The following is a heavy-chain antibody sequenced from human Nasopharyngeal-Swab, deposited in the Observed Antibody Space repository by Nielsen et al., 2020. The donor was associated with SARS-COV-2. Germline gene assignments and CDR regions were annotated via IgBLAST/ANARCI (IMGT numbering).Heavy chain of an antibody. CDR1: GFTFSSYS. CDR2: ISSSSSYI. J-gene: IGHJ4*02. D-gene: IGHD6-13*01. CDR3: ARGQGSSWHYFDY. Sequence: GGSLRLSCAASGFTFSSYSMNWVRQAPGKWLEWVSSISSSSSYIYYADSVKGRFTISRDNAKNSLYLQMNSLRAEDTAVYYCARGQGSSWHYFDYWGQGTLVTVSS. V-gene: IGHV3-21*01.